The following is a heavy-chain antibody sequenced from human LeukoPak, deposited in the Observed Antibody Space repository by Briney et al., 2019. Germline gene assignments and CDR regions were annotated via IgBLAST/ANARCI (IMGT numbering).Heavy chain of an antibody. Sequence: PSETLSLTCAVSGYSISSGYYWGWIRQPPGKGLEWIGSIYHSGSTYYNPSLKSRVTISVDTSKHQFSLKLSSVTAADTAVYYCARTTIAVAGLDWFDPWGQGTLVAVSS. CDR2: IYHSGST. J-gene: IGHJ5*02. CDR3: ARTTIAVAGLDWFDP. CDR1: GYSISSGYY. V-gene: IGHV4-38-2*01. D-gene: IGHD6-19*01.